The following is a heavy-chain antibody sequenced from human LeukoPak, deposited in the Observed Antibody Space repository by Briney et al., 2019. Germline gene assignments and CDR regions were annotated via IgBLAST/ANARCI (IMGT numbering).Heavy chain of an antibody. CDR2: ISGSGGST. J-gene: IGHJ4*02. D-gene: IGHD1-26*01. CDR3: AKAMGATLFDY. CDR1: GFTFSSYA. Sequence: GGSLRLSCAASGFTFSSYAMSWVRQAPGKGLEWVSGISGSGGSTYYADSVKGRFTISRDNSKNTLYLQMNSLRAGDTAVYYRAKAMGATLFDYWGQGTLVTVSS. V-gene: IGHV3-23*01.